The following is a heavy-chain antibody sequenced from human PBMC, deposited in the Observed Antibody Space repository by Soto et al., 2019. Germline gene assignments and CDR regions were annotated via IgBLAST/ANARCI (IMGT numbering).Heavy chain of an antibody. Sequence: ASVKVSCKASGYTFTSYGIIWVRQAPGQGLEWMGWISAYNGNTNYAQKLQGRVTMTTDTSTSTAYMELRSLRSDDTAVYYCARDALVRYKNAFDIWGQGTMVTVSS. D-gene: IGHD1-20*01. V-gene: IGHV1-18*01. CDR1: GYTFTSYG. J-gene: IGHJ3*02. CDR2: ISAYNGNT. CDR3: ARDALVRYKNAFDI.